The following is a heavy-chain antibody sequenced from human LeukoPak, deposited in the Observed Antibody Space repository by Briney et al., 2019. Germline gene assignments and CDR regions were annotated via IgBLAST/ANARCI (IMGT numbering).Heavy chain of an antibody. V-gene: IGHV4-61*05. Sequence: SETLSLTCSVPGGSISSSSYYWGWIRQPPGKGLEWIGYIYYSGSPNYNPSLKSRVTMSVDTSKNQFSLKLSSVTAADTAVYYCARYQTPIAAAGSRYAFDIWGQGTMVTVSS. D-gene: IGHD6-13*01. CDR2: IYYSGSP. CDR3: ARYQTPIAAAGSRYAFDI. CDR1: GGSISSSSYY. J-gene: IGHJ3*02.